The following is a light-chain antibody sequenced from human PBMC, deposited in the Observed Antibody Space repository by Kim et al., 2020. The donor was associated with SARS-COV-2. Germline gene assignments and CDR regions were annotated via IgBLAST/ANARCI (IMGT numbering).Light chain of an antibody. Sequence: SYELTQPPSVSVSPGQTATISCSGDKLGDKNACRYQQKPGQSPVVVIYQDTKRSSGIPERFSGSNSGNTATLTIRGTQALDEADYYCQAWDSSTVVFGGG. V-gene: IGLV3-1*01. CDR3: QAWDSSTVV. CDR1: KLGDKN. CDR2: QDT. J-gene: IGLJ2*01.